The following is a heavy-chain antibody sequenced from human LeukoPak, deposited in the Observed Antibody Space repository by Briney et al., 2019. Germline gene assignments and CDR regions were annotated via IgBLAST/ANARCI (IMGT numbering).Heavy chain of an antibody. V-gene: IGHV3-43*02. Sequence: PGGSLRLSCAAPGFTFDDYAMHWVRQAPGKGLGWVSLMSGDGGSTYYADSVKSRFTNSRHNSKNSLYLQMNSLRTEDTASYYCAKDMLGITMIVGLDYWGQGTLVTVSS. J-gene: IGHJ4*02. CDR3: AKDMLGITMIVGLDY. D-gene: IGHD3-22*01. CDR2: MSGDGGST. CDR1: GFTFDDYA.